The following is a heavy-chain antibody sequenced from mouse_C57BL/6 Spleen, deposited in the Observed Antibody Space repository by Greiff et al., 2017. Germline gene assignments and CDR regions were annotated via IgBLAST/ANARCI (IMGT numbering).Heavy chain of an antibody. CDR3: ARSAGLRRAFVDY. CDR1: GYTFTGYW. J-gene: IGHJ2*01. V-gene: IGHV1-9*01. D-gene: IGHD2-4*01. Sequence: QVQLQQSGAELMKPGASVKISCKAPGYTFTGYWIEWVKQRPGPGLEWIGEILPGSGSTNYNEKFKGKATCTADTSSNTAYMPLSILTTEHSAIDSCARSAGLRRAFVDYWGQGTTLTVSS. CDR2: ILPGSGST.